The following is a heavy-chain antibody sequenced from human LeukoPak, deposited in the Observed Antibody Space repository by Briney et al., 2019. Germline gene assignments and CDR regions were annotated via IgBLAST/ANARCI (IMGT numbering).Heavy chain of an antibody. D-gene: IGHD6-19*01. CDR3: ARHASGWYTD. CDR2: IYYSGST. J-gene: IGHJ4*02. V-gene: IGHV4-39*01. CDR1: GGSISTSDYY. Sequence: SETLSLTCAVSGGSISTSDYYWGWIRQPPGKGLEWIGSIYYSGSTYYNPFLKSRLTISGDTSKNQSSLKLSSVTTADTAVYYCARHASGWYTDWGQGTLVTVSS.